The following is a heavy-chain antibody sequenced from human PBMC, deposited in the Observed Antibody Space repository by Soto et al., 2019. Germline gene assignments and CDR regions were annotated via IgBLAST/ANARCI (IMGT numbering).Heavy chain of an antibody. CDR1: VYTFTGYA. CDR2: ISAYNGNT. Sequence: VSVNVSWKGSVYTFTGYAGHCVRQEPGQRLEWMGWISAYNGNTNYAQKLQGRVTMTTDTSTSTAYMELRSLRSDDTAVYYCARDRISIAVAGPIYYYYYGMDVLGHGTTVPGSS. D-gene: IGHD6-19*01. CDR3: ARDRISIAVAGPIYYYYYGMDV. J-gene: IGHJ6*02. V-gene: IGHV1-18*01.